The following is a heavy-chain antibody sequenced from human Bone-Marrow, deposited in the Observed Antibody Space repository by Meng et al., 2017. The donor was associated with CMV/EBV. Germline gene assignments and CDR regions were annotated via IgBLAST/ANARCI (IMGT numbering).Heavy chain of an antibody. CDR1: GGSISSGDYY. Sequence: QVQLQESGPGLVKPSXXLSLTCPVPGGSISSGDYYWSWIRQPPGKGLEWIGYIYYSGSTYYNPSLKSRVTISVDTSKNQFSLKLSSVTAADTAVYYCARKLRFLEWLPSTEYFDDWGQGTLVTVSS. D-gene: IGHD3-3*01. CDR2: IYYSGST. J-gene: IGHJ4*02. CDR3: ARKLRFLEWLPSTEYFDD. V-gene: IGHV4-30-4*08.